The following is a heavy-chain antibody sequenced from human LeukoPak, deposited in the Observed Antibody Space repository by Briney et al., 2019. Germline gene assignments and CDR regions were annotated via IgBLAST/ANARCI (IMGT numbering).Heavy chain of an antibody. D-gene: IGHD3-9*01. Sequence: PGGSLRLSCAASGFTFSSYAMSWVRQAPGKGLEWVSAISGSGGSTYYADSVKGRFTISRDNSKNTLYLQMNSLRAEDTAVYYCAKGPYHDILTGYGDYWGQGTLVTVSS. V-gene: IGHV3-23*01. CDR1: GFTFSSYA. CDR2: ISGSGGST. CDR3: AKGPYHDILTGYGDY. J-gene: IGHJ4*02.